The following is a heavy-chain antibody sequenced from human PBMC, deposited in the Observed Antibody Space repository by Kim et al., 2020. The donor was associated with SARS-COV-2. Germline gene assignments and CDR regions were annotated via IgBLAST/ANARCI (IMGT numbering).Heavy chain of an antibody. CDR3: ARGATTGITLLFDY. V-gene: IGHV1-46*01. D-gene: IGHD1-1*01. Sequence: AQRFQGRVPMPRDTSTSTVYMERSSLRSEDTAVYYCARGATTGITLLFDYWGQGTLVTVSS. J-gene: IGHJ4*02.